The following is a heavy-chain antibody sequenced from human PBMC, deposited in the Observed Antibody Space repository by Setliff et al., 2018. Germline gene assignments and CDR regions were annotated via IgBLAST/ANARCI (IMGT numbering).Heavy chain of an antibody. CDR3: ARVSGMGSPPYYYYYYGMDV. CDR1: GGSISSSLYY. CDR2: IYYSGST. V-gene: IGHV4-39*07. J-gene: IGHJ6*02. Sequence: LSLTCTVSGGSISSSLYYWGWIRQPPGKGLEWIGSIYYSGSTYYNPSLKSRVTISVDTSKNQFSLKLSSVTAADTAVYYCARVSGMGSPPYYYYYYGMDVWGQGTTVTVSS. D-gene: IGHD6-25*01.